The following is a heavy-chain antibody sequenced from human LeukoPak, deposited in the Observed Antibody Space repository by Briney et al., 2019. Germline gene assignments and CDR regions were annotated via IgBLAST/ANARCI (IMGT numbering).Heavy chain of an antibody. V-gene: IGHV3-43*02. J-gene: IGHJ1*01. CDR3: ARDSQEFFQH. Sequence: WIRQPPGKGLEWVSLISGDGGSTYYADSMKGRFTISRDNSKNSLYLQMNSLRTEDTALYYCARDSQEFFQHWGQGTLVTVSS. CDR2: ISGDGGST.